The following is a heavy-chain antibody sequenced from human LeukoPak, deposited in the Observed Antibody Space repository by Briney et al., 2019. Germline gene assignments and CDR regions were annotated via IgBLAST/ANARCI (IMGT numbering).Heavy chain of an antibody. V-gene: IGHV4-61*02. CDR1: GGSISSGSYY. J-gene: IGHJ5*02. CDR3: ARERGATTYYYGSGSTQFDP. CDR2: IYFSGST. Sequence: SQTLSLTCTVSGGSISSGSYYWGWIRQPAGKGLEWIGRIYFSGSTNYNPSLKSRVTISVDTSKNQFSLKLSSVIAADTAVYYCARERGATTYYYGSGSTQFDPWGQGTLVTVSS. D-gene: IGHD3-10*01.